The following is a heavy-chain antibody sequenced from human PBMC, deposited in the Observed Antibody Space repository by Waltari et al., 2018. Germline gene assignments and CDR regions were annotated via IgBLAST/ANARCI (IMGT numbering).Heavy chain of an antibody. D-gene: IGHD5-12*01. CDR1: GDSGSGPYW. J-gene: IGHJ4*02. Sequence: QLQESGPGLVTPSGTLSLICGVAGDSGSGPYWWSWVRHSPGKGLEWIGQVHGSGSANYSPSFAGRVSVSLDASANQFSLRLTSATAADTAMYYCARDRGRGLYLDSWGPGALVTVSP. V-gene: IGHV4-4*02. CDR2: VHGSGSA. CDR3: ARDRGRGLYLDS.